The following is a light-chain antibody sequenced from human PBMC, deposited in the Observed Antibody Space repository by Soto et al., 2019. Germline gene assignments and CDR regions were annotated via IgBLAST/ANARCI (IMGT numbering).Light chain of an antibody. V-gene: IGLV2-11*01. CDR1: NSDVGHYNY. CDR2: DVD. Sequence: QSALTPPRSVSGSPGQSVTISCTGTNSDVGHYNYVSWYQQHPGKAPKLIIFDVDKRPSGVPDRFYGSQSGNTASLNISGLQAEDEADDYCCSYAWRAWIFGGGTQLTVL. CDR3: CSYAWRAWI. J-gene: IGLJ2*01.